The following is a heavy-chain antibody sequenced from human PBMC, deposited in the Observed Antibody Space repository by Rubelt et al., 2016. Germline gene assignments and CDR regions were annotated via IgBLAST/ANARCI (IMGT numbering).Heavy chain of an antibody. J-gene: IGHJ2*01. CDR2: IYTSGST. CDR3: ARGGIVLRSWYFDL. D-gene: IGHD2-8*02. Sequence: LGGIGRIYTSGSTNYNPSLKGRVTISVDTSKNQFSLKLSSVTAADTAVYYCARGGIVLRSWYFDLWGRGTLVTVSS. V-gene: IGHV4-61*02.